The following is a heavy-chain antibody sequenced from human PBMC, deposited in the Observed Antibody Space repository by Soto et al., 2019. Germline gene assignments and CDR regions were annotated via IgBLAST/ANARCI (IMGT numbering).Heavy chain of an antibody. Sequence: SETLSLTCTFSVVSISTSSISSSYWSWIRQSPGKGLEWIGYIYYSGGTNYNPSLRSRLSISVDTSKNQLSLKLSSVTAADTAVYYCASLAYGNYGFFDYWGQGALVTVSS. CDR1: VVSISTSSISSSY. CDR2: IYYSGGT. V-gene: IGHV4-61*01. J-gene: IGHJ4*02. D-gene: IGHD4-17*01. CDR3: ASLAYGNYGFFDY.